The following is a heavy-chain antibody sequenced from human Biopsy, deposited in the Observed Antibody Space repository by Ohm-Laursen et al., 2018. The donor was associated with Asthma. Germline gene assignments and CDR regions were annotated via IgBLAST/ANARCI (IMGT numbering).Heavy chain of an antibody. Sequence: SETLSLTCTVSGGSASSGSYYWGWIRQPPGKGLAWGSYISYSGSTDYNPSLKSRLTISMDTSKNQFSLKLSSVTAADTAVYYCARVPTTLRYFDLWGRGTLVTVSS. D-gene: IGHD2-15*01. CDR2: ISYSGST. J-gene: IGHJ2*01. V-gene: IGHV4-61*01. CDR3: ARVPTTLRYFDL. CDR1: GGSASSGSYY.